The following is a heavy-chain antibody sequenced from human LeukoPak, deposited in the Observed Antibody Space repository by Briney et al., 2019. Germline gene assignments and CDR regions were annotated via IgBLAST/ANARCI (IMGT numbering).Heavy chain of an antibody. CDR2: IYSGGST. CDR1: GFTVSSSY. D-gene: IGHD2-15*01. CDR3: ARGYSRFDP. V-gene: IGHV3-66*01. J-gene: IGHJ5*02. Sequence: GGSLRLSCAASGFTVSSSYMRWVRQAPGKGLEWGSVIYSGGSTYYADSVKGRFTISRDNSKNTLYLQMNSLRVEDTAVYYCARGYSRFDPWGQGTLVTVSS.